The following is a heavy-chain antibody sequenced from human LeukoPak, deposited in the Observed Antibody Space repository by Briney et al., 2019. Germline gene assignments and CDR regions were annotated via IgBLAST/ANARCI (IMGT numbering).Heavy chain of an antibody. J-gene: IGHJ4*02. V-gene: IGHV1-18*01. CDR3: ARFGYCRGGSCYPYNLDY. CDR2: INANNDST. CDR1: GYSFTSYG. Sequence: ASVKVSCKASGYSFTSYGISWVRQAPGQGLQWMGWINANNDSTKYEENLQGRVTMTTDTSTSTAYMELRSLKSDDTAVYYCARFGYCRGGSCYPYNLDYWGQGTLVTVSS. D-gene: IGHD2-15*01.